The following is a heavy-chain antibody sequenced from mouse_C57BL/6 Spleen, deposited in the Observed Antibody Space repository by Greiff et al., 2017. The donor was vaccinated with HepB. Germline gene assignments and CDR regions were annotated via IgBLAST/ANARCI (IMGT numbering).Heavy chain of an antibody. CDR1: GYTFTSYG. Sequence: VQLQQSGAELARPGASVKLSCKASGYTFTSYGISWVKQSTGQGLEWIGEIYPRSGNTYYNEKFKGKATLTADKSSSTAYMELRSLTSEDSAVYFCAKFTTVVATRGYYAMDYWGQGTSVTVSS. J-gene: IGHJ4*01. D-gene: IGHD1-1*01. CDR3: AKFTTVVATRGYYAMDY. CDR2: IYPRSGNT. V-gene: IGHV1-81*01.